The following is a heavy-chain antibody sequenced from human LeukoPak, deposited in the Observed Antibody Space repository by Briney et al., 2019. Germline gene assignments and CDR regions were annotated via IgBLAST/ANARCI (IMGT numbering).Heavy chain of an antibody. CDR3: ARDAPRWLQLYGGAFDI. CDR2: IYYSGST. Sequence: PSETLSLTCTVSGGSISSSSHYWGWIRQPPGKGLEWIGSIYYSGSTYYNPSPKSRVTISVDTSKNQFSLKLSSVTAADTAVYYCARDAPRWLQLYGGAFDIWGQGTMVTVSS. CDR1: GGSISSSSHY. V-gene: IGHV4-39*02. D-gene: IGHD5-12*01. J-gene: IGHJ3*02.